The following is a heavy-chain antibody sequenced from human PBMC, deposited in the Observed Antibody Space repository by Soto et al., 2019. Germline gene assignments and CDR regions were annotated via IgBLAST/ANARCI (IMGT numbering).Heavy chain of an antibody. CDR3: ARADCSGGSCYSSANWFDP. Sequence: QAQLQESGPGLVKPSGTLSLTCAVSSGSISSSNWWSWVRQPPGTGLEWIGEIYHSGSTNYNPSLKSRGTMAVDKSKNQFSRKLSSVTAADTAMYYCARADCSGGSCYSSANWFDPWGQGTLVTVSS. CDR2: IYHSGST. D-gene: IGHD2-15*01. V-gene: IGHV4-4*02. CDR1: SGSISSSNW. J-gene: IGHJ5*02.